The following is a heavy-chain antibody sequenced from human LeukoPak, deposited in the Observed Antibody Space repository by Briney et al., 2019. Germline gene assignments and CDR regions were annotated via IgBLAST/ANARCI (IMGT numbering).Heavy chain of an antibody. J-gene: IGHJ3*02. CDR2: IFPGDSDT. Sequence: GESLKISCKASGNSITTYWIGWVRQKPGKGLEWMGLIFPGDSDTKYSPSFQGQVTISADKSISTAYLQWSSLKASDAAMYYCATYFAGAETFDIWGQGTMVTVSS. D-gene: IGHD3-16*01. CDR3: ATYFAGAETFDI. CDR1: GNSITTYW. V-gene: IGHV5-51*01.